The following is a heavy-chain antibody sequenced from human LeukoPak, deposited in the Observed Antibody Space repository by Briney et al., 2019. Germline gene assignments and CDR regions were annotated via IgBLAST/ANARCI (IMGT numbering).Heavy chain of an antibody. CDR2: ISSSSSYI. CDR1: GFTFSSYS. V-gene: IGHV3-21*01. CDR3: ARGWAAGEENWFDP. D-gene: IGHD6-13*01. J-gene: IGHJ5*02. Sequence: GASLRLSCAASGFTFSSYSMNWVRQAPGKGLEWVSSISSSSSYIYYADSVKGRSTISRDNAKNSLYLQMNSLRAEDTAVYYCARGWAAGEENWFDPWGQGTLVTVSS.